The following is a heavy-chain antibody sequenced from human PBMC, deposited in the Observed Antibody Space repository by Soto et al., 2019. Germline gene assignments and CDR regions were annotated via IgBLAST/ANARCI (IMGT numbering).Heavy chain of an antibody. CDR2: ISYDGSNK. J-gene: IGHJ5*02. D-gene: IGHD6-13*01. CDR1: GFTFSSYG. V-gene: IGHV3-30*18. Sequence: GGSLRLSCAASGFTFSSYGMHWVRQAPGKGLEWVAVISYDGSNKYYADSVKGRFTISRDNSKSTLYLQMNSLRAEDTAVYYCAKTSYSSSWYPAPRANWFDPWGQGTLVTVS. CDR3: AKTSYSSSWYPAPRANWFDP.